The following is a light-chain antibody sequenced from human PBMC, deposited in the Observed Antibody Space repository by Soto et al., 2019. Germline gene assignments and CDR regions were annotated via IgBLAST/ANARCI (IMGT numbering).Light chain of an antibody. J-gene: IGKJ5*01. CDR1: QSFSSSY. V-gene: IGKV3-20*01. Sequence: EIVLTQSPGTLSLSPGERATLSCRASQSFSSSYLAWYQQKPGQAPRLLIYGASSRATGIPDRFSGGGSGTDLSLTISRLDPEDFAVYYCQQYSRTPITFGQGTRLEIK. CDR2: GAS. CDR3: QQYSRTPIT.